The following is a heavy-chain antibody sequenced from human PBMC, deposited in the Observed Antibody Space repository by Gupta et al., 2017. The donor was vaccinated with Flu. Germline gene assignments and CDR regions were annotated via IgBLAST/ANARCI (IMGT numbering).Heavy chain of an antibody. D-gene: IGHD6-19*01. V-gene: IGHV3-23*01. CDR2: IRGSGGTT. Sequence: SWVRQAPGKGLEWVTAIRGSGGTTHYADSGKGRLTISRDNSKNTLYFQMNSLRAEDTAVYYCAKGDRCSGWAYWGQGTLVTVSS. CDR3: AKGDRCSGWAY. J-gene: IGHJ4*02.